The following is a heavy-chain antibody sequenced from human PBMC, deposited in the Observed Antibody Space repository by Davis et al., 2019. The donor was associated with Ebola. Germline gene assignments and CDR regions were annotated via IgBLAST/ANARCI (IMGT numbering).Heavy chain of an antibody. V-gene: IGHV1-24*01. CDR2: FDPEDNEI. D-gene: IGHD1-26*01. CDR3: AAGGSRGGFDV. Sequence: ASVKVSCKASGYTFTSYGISWVRQAPGQGLEWMGNFDPEDNEIIYAHKFEGRVTMTEDTSTHTAYMELSSLRSEDSAVYYCAAGGSRGGFDVWGQGTMVTVS. CDR1: GYTFTSYG. J-gene: IGHJ3*01.